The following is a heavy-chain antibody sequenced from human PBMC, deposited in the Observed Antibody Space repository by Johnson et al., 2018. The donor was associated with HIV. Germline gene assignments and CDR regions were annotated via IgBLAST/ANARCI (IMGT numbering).Heavy chain of an antibody. V-gene: IGHV3-7*03. J-gene: IGHJ3*02. CDR1: GFTFSSYW. CDR2: IKQDGSEK. CDR3: AKDLYYDSSGAGAFDI. Sequence: VQLVESGGGLVQPGGSLRLSCAASGFTFSSYWMSWVRQAPGKGLEWVANIKQDGSEKYYVDSVKGRFTISRDNSKNTLYLQMNSLRAEDTAVYYCAKDLYYDSSGAGAFDIWGQGTMVTVSS. D-gene: IGHD3-22*01.